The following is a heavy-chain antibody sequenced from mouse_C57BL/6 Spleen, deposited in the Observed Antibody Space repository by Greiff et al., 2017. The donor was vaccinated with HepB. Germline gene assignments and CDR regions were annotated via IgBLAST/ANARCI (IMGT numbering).Heavy chain of an antibody. J-gene: IGHJ2*01. CDR2: IDPETGGT. CDR3: TRGDYYGDDGRD. V-gene: IGHV1-15*01. D-gene: IGHD2-2*01. Sequence: VQLQQSGAELVRPGASVTLSCKASGYTFTDYEMHWVKQTPVHGLEWIGAIDPETGGTAYNQKFKGKAILTADKSSSTAYMELRSLTSEDSAVYYWTRGDYYGDDGRDWGQGTTLTVAS. CDR1: GYTFTDYE.